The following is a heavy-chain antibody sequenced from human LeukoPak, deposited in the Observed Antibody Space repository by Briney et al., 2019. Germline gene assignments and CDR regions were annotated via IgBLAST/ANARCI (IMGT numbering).Heavy chain of an antibody. CDR2: IKPNSGTR. J-gene: IGHJ5*01. CDR3: AKPISGGLAVTADWFAP. CDR1: GFSFSFFS. V-gene: IGHV3-23*01. D-gene: IGHD6-19*01. Sequence: GGSLTLSCEASGFSFSFFSMSWLRQAPGKGLEWVFTIKPNSGTRSYAASVRGRFTISRDNSKNTLYLQLNTLRADDTAVYYCAKPISGGLAVTADWFAPWGQGTLVVVSS.